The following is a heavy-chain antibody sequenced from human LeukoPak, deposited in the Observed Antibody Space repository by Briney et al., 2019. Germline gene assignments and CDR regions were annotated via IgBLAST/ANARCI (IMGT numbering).Heavy chain of an antibody. D-gene: IGHD2-2*02. CDR3: VRDGEGAAISVNYWFDP. J-gene: IGHJ5*02. V-gene: IGHV1-46*01. Sequence: ASVKVSCKASGYTFTSYYIHWVRQAPGQGLEWMGIINPSDGSTSCAQKFQGRVTMTRDTSTSTVYMELSSLRSEDTAVYYCVRDGEGAAISVNYWFDPWGQGTLVTVSS. CDR1: GYTFTSYY. CDR2: INPSDGST.